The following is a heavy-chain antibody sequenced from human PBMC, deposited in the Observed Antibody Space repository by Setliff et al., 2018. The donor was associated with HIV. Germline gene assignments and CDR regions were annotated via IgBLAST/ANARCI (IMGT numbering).Heavy chain of an antibody. CDR2: IYTSGFS. CDR1: GGYISSGSHY. Sequence: SETLSLTCTVSGGYISSGSHYWRWIRQPAGKGLEWIGHIYTSGFSNYKPSLKSRVTISMDTSKNHFSLTMRSVTAADTAVYFCAGAVPRTGQGTFDYWGQGIQVTVSS. V-gene: IGHV4-61*09. J-gene: IGHJ4*02. CDR3: AGAVPRTGQGTFDY. D-gene: IGHD1-1*01.